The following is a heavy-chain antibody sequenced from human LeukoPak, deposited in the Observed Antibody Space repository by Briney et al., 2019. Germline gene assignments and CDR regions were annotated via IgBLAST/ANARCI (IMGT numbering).Heavy chain of an antibody. J-gene: IGHJ4*02. CDR3: ANRFPDY. V-gene: IGHV3-7*05. CDR2: IKEDGSEK. Sequence: GGSLRHSCAASGFSFSNYWMSWVRQAPGKGLQWVANIKEDGSEKYYVDSVKGRFTISRDNTKTSLYLQMNSLRDEDTAVYYCANRFPDYWGQGTLVTVSS. D-gene: IGHD3-3*01. CDR1: GFSFSNYW.